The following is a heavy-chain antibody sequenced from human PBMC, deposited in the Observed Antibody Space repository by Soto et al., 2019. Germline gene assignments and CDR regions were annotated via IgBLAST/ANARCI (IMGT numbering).Heavy chain of an antibody. J-gene: IGHJ5*02. Sequence: PTLVNPAQTLTLTCIFSGFSLRTSGVGVGWIRQPPGKALEWLGFIYWNDDKRYSPSLKSRLTITKDTSKNQVVLTMTNMDPVDTATYYCAKSGSSGWYGWFDPWGQGTLVTVSS. V-gene: IGHV2-5*01. CDR1: GFSLRTSGVG. D-gene: IGHD6-19*01. CDR2: IYWNDDK. CDR3: AKSGSSGWYGWFDP.